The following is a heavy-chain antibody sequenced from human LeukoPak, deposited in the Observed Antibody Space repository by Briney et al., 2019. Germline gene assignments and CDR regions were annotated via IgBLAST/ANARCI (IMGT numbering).Heavy chain of an antibody. J-gene: IGHJ4*02. CDR3: AKQLGYCSDGSCYFPY. CDR1: GFTFSSYS. Sequence: QAGGSLRLSCAASGFTFSSYSMNWVRQAPGKGLEWVSHITASGTAMFYADSVKGRFTISRDNSKSTLCLQMNSLRAEDTAVYYCAKQLGYCSDGSCYFPYWGQGTLVTVSS. CDR2: ITASGTAM. V-gene: IGHV3-23*01. D-gene: IGHD2-15*01.